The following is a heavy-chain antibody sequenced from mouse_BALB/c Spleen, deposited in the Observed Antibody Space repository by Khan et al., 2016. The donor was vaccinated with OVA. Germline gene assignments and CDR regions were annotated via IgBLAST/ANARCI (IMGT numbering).Heavy chain of an antibody. Sequence: VQLQQSGPELVKPGASVKMSCKATGYTFTNYIIHWVKQKPGQGLEWIGYINPYNDGPKYNQKFTGKATLASDKSSSTAYMDLSGLTSEDSAVYSCAGDYGSSFWFAYWGQGTLVTVSA. CDR2: INPYNDGP. D-gene: IGHD1-1*01. V-gene: IGHV1S136*01. CDR1: GYTFTNYI. CDR3: AGDYGSSFWFAY. J-gene: IGHJ3*01.